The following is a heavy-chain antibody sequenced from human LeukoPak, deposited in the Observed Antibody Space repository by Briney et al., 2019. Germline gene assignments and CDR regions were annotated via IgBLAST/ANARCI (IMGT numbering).Heavy chain of an antibody. V-gene: IGHV4-4*07. CDR1: GGSISSYY. CDR2: INTSGNT. D-gene: IGHD6-13*01. Sequence: SETLPLTCTVSGGSISSYYWSWIRQPAGKGLEWIGRINTSGNTNYNPSLKRRVTMSVDTSKNHFSLKLSSVTAADTAVYYCARDEGISWYRNWFDPWGQGTLVTVSS. CDR3: ARDEGISWYRNWFDP. J-gene: IGHJ5*02.